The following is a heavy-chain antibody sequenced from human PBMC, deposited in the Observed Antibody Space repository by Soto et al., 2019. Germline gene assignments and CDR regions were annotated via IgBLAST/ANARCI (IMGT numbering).Heavy chain of an antibody. CDR1: GGSISSGGYY. Sequence: PSETLCLTGTVSGGSISSGGYYCSWIRQHPGKGLEWIGHIYHSGTTYYNPSLRSRVAISVDTCNNKFSVTLTSVTAANTAVYYCARAQRRACCPYPWGQVSLVTVS. V-gene: IGHV4-31*03. J-gene: IGHJ5*02. CDR3: ARAQRRACCPYP. CDR2: IYHSGTT.